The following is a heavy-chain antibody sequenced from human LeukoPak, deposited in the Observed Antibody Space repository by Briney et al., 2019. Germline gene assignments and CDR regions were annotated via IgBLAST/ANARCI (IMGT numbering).Heavy chain of an antibody. D-gene: IGHD3-10*01. V-gene: IGHV1-18*01. CDR1: GYTFTSYG. CDR3: ARDRLLWFGEYPLDY. Sequence: ASVKVSCKASGYTFTSYGISWVRQAPGQGLEWMGWISAYNGNTNYAQKLQGRVTMTTDTSTSTAYMELRSLRSDVTAVYYCARDRLLWFGEYPLDYWGQGTLVTVSS. J-gene: IGHJ4*02. CDR2: ISAYNGNT.